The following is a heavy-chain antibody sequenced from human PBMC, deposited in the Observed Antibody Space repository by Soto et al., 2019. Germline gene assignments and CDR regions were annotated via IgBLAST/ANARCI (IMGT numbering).Heavy chain of an antibody. CDR1: GFTFSNFC. J-gene: IGHJ4*02. V-gene: IGHV3-30*03. D-gene: IGHD6-13*01. CDR3: ARVWGPVTAAVDDY. Sequence: QVQLVESGGGLVQPGRSLRLSCAASGFTFSNFCMQWVRQAPGKGLEWVASISYDGNIKYSADSVKGRYTISRDNSKNTLYLQMNSLRSEDTAVYYCARVWGPVTAAVDDYGGQGTLVTVSS. CDR2: ISYDGNIK.